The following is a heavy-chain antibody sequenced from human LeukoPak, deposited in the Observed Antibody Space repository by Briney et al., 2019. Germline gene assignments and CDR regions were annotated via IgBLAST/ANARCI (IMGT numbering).Heavy chain of an antibody. CDR3: ARGVSTIFGVVIPPRSYGMDV. CDR2: INHSGST. J-gene: IGHJ6*02. V-gene: IGHV4-34*01. D-gene: IGHD3-3*01. Sequence: SETLSLTCAVYGGSFSGYYWSWIRQPPGKGLEWIGEINHSGSTNYNPSLKSRVTISVDTSKNQFSLKLSSVTAADTAVYYCARGVSTIFGVVIPPRSYGMDVWGQGTTVTASS. CDR1: GGSFSGYY.